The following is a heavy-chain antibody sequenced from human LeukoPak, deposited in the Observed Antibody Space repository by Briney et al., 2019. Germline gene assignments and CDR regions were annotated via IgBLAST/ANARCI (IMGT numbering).Heavy chain of an antibody. CDR2: IAGKTHGGTT. CDR3: ARDPSVEDAFDI. J-gene: IGHJ3*02. CDR1: GFSFGDYA. Sequence: GGSLRLSCSASGFSFGDYAMSWFRQAPGKGLQWVGFIAGKTHGGTTEYDASVKGRFIISRDDSKSVAYLQMNSLKTEDTGVYYCARDPSVEDAFDIWGQGTMVTVSS. V-gene: IGHV3-49*03.